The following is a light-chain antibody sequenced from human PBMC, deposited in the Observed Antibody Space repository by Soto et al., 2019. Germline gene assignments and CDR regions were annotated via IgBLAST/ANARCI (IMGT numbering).Light chain of an antibody. CDR1: QSVSSN. V-gene: IGKV3-15*01. J-gene: IGKJ1*01. CDR3: QQYNNWPPMWT. CDR2: GAS. Sequence: EIVMTQSPATLSVSPGERATLSCRASQSVSSNLAWYKQKPGQAPRLLIYGASTRATGVPARFSGSGSGTEFTLTISSLQSEDFAVYYCQQYNNWPPMWTFGQGTKVEIK.